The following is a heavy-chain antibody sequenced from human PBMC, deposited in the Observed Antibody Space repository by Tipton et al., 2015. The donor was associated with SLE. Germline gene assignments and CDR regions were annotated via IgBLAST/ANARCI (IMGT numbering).Heavy chain of an antibody. Sequence: TLSLTCAVSGYSISSGYYWGWIRPPPGKGLEWIGSIYHSGSTYYNPSLKSRVTISVDTSKNQFSLKLSSVTAADTAVYYCARGDLYDYIWGSYRLDAFDIWGQGTMVTVSS. V-gene: IGHV4-38-2*01. CDR1: GYSISSGYY. D-gene: IGHD3-16*02. J-gene: IGHJ3*02. CDR3: ARGDLYDYIWGSYRLDAFDI. CDR2: IYHSGST.